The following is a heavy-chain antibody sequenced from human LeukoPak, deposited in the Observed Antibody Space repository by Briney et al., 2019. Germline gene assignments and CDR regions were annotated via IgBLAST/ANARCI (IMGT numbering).Heavy chain of an antibody. CDR1: GGSISSGGYS. V-gene: IGHV4-30-2*01. CDR3: ARAPDYGAGLDY. D-gene: IGHD4-17*01. Sequence: SETLSLTCAVSGGSISSGGYSWSWIRQPPGKGLEWIGYIYHSGSTYYNPSLKSRVTISVDRSKNQFSLKLSSVTAADTAVYYCARAPDYGAGLDYWGQGTLVTVSS. CDR2: IYHSGST. J-gene: IGHJ4*02.